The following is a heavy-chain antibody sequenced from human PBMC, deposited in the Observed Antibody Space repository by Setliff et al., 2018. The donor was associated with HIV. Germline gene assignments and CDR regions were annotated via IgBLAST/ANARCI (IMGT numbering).Heavy chain of an antibody. D-gene: IGHD1-1*01. V-gene: IGHV1-18*01. CDR2: IGPYNDRT. CDR3: AKDYGDGHNWGAFDV. Sequence: ASVKVSCKTSGYMFIAYGMSWVRRAPGQGLEWMGWIGPYNDRTEYAQEFQGRVSLTIDTSASTAYMELRSLRSDDTAVYYCAKDYGDGHNWGAFDVWGQGAMVTVS. CDR1: GYMFIAYG. J-gene: IGHJ3*01.